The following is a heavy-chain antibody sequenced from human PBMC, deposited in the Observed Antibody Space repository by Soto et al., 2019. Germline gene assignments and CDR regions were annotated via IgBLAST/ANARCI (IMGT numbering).Heavy chain of an antibody. CDR1: GYTFTSYY. CDR3: ARPYYYDSSGYYFDY. Sequence: ASVKVSCNESGYTFTSYYMHWVRQAPGQGLEWMGIINPSGGSTSYAQKFQGRVTMTRDTSTSTVYMELSSLRSEDTAVYYCARPYYYDSSGYYFDYWGQGTLVTVSS. D-gene: IGHD3-22*01. CDR2: INPSGGST. V-gene: IGHV1-46*01. J-gene: IGHJ4*02.